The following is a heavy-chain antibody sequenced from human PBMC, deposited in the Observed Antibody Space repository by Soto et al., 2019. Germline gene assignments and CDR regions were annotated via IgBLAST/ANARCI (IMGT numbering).Heavy chain of an antibody. J-gene: IGHJ5*02. CDR1: GFSLYTSGVG. CDR3: AHRLEYSGSWDSGWVGP. V-gene: IGHV2-5*02. CDR2: IYWDDDK. D-gene: IGHD1-26*01. Sequence: QITLKESGPTLVKPTQTLTLTCAFSGFSLYTSGVGVGWIRQSPGKALEWLALIYWDDDKRYSPSLQIRLTITKDTPRNPVVHTLTNVDSVDTATYYCAHRLEYSGSWDSGWVGPWGPGTLVSVSS.